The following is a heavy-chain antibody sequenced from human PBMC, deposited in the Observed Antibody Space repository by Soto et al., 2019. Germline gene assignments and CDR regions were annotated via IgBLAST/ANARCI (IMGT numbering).Heavy chain of an antibody. CDR1: GYSFTSYW. CDR2: ISPDDSDT. V-gene: IGHV5-51*01. D-gene: IGHD6-19*01. Sequence: GESLKISCKASGYSFTSYWIGRVRQMPGKGLEWMGIISPDDSDTRYSPSFQGQVTISADKSLSTAYLQWSSLKASDTAMYYCARRIAVAGYDYWGQGTLVTVSS. J-gene: IGHJ4*02. CDR3: ARRIAVAGYDY.